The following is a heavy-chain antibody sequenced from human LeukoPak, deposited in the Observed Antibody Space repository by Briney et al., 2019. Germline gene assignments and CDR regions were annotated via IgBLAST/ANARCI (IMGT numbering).Heavy chain of an antibody. J-gene: IGHJ5*02. D-gene: IGHD3-22*01. Sequence: PSETLSLTCAVYGGSFSGYYWSWIRQPPGKGLEWIGEINHSGSTNYDPSLKSRVTISVDTSKNQFSLKLSSVTAADTAVYYCARGLSSITMIVVAIRGNWFDPWGQGTLVTVSS. V-gene: IGHV4-34*01. CDR3: ARGLSSITMIVVAIRGNWFDP. CDR1: GGSFSGYY. CDR2: INHSGST.